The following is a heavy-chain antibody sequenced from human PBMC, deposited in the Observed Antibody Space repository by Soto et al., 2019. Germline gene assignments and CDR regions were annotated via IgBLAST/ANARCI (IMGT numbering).Heavy chain of an antibody. J-gene: IGHJ5*02. V-gene: IGHV1-69*13. D-gene: IGHD3-3*01. CDR1: GGTFSSYA. Sequence: SVKVSCKASGGTFSSYAISWVRQAPGQGLEWMGGIIPIFGTANYAQKFQGRVTITADESTSTAYMELSSLRSEDTAVYYCARASTYYDFWSGYGNWFDPWGQGTLVTXSS. CDR3: ARASTYYDFWSGYGNWFDP. CDR2: IIPIFGTA.